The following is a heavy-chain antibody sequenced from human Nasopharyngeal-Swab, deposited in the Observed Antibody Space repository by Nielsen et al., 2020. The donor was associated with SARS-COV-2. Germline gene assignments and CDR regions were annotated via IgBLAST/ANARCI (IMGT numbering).Heavy chain of an antibody. CDR3: ARQMDYYGSGSPPGY. D-gene: IGHD3-10*01. V-gene: IGHV5-10-1*01. CDR1: GYSFTSYW. J-gene: IGHJ4*02. Sequence: ESLKISCKGSGYSFTSYWISWVRQMPGKGLEWMGRIDPSDSYTNYSPSFQGHVTISADKSISTAYLQWSSLKASDTAMYYCARQMDYYGSGSPPGYWGQGTLVTVSS. CDR2: IDPSDSYT.